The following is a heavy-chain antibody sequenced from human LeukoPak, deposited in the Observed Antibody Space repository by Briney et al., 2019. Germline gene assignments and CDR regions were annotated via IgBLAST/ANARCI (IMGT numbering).Heavy chain of an antibody. Sequence: ASVKVSCKASGYTFTSYYMHWVRQAPGQGLEWMGWINPKSGGTKYAQKFQGRVTMTRDTSISTAYMELSRLRYDDTAVYYCARSPVAGTFDYWGQGTLVTVSS. V-gene: IGHV1-2*02. CDR3: ARSPVAGTFDY. CDR1: GYTFTSYY. D-gene: IGHD6-19*01. CDR2: INPKSGGT. J-gene: IGHJ4*02.